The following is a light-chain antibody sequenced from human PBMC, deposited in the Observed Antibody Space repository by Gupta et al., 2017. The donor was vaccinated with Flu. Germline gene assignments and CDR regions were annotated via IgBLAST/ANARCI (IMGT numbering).Light chain of an antibody. J-gene: IGLJ3*02. V-gene: IGLV1-44*01. CDR1: SSNIGSNT. CDR3: AAWDDSLNGGV. CDR2: SNN. Sequence: QSVLTQPPSASGTPGQRVTISCSGSSSNIGSNTVNWYQQLPGTAPKLLIYSNNQRPSGVPDRFSGSKSGTSAYLAISGLQSEDEADYYCAAWDDSLNGGVFGGGTKLTV.